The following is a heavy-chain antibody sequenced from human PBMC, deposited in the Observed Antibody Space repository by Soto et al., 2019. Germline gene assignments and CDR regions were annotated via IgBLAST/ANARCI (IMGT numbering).Heavy chain of an antibody. CDR3: ARGNGSGSYIYYYYGMDV. J-gene: IGHJ6*02. V-gene: IGHV4-34*01. Sequence: ASETLSLTCAVYGGSFSGYYWSWIRQPPGKGLEWIGEINHSGSTNYNPSLKSRVTISVDTSKNQFSLKLSSVTAADTAVYYCARGNGSGSYIYYYYGMDVWGQGTTVTVSS. D-gene: IGHD3-10*01. CDR1: GGSFSGYY. CDR2: INHSGST.